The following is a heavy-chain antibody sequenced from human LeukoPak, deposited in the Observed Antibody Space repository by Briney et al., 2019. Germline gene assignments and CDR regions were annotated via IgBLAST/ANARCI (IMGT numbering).Heavy chain of an antibody. V-gene: IGHV4-59*01. D-gene: IGHD3-10*01. J-gene: IGHJ2*01. Sequence: SETLSLTCTVSGGSISSYYWSWIRQPPEKGLEWIGYIYYSGSTNYNPSLKSRVTISVDTSKNQFSLKLSSVTAADTAVYYCASRPLLWFGELFSANWYFDLWGRGTLVTVSS. CDR1: GGSISSYY. CDR3: ASRPLLWFGELFSANWYFDL. CDR2: IYYSGST.